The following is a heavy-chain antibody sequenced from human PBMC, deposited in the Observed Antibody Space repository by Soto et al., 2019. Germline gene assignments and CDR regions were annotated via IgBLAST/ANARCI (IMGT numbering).Heavy chain of an antibody. Sequence: EVQLVESGGGLVQPGGSLRLSCAASGFTFSSHWMHWVRQAPGKGLVWVSSIKSDGSSTNYADSVKGRFTISRDNARKTLYLPMNSLSAEDTAVYYCAMERWLPSTVGGSYYYCGMDVWGQGTTVTVSS. CDR2: IKSDGSST. V-gene: IGHV3-74*01. J-gene: IGHJ6*02. CDR1: GFTFSSHW. CDR3: AMERWLPSTVGGSYYYCGMDV. D-gene: IGHD5-12*01.